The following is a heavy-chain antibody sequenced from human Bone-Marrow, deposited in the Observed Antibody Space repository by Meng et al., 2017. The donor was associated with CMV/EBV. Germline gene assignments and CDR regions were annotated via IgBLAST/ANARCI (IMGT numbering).Heavy chain of an antibody. CDR1: GFTFSNYW. Sequence: GESLKISCAASGFTFSNYWMSWVRQAPGKGLEWLANIKQDGSEKYYVDSVKGRFTISRDNAKKSLYLQLSSLRAEDTAIYYCAREGRDLDYWGQGTLGTVSS. V-gene: IGHV3-7*01. CDR3: AREGRDLDY. CDR2: IKQDGSEK. J-gene: IGHJ4*02. D-gene: IGHD2-15*01.